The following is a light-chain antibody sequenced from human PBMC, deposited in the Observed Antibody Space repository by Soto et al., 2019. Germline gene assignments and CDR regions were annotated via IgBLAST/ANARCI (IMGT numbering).Light chain of an antibody. Sequence: DIQMTQSPSSLSASVGDRVIITCRPSQGIGSDLGWYQQKPGKAPKRLIYAASSLHSGVPSRFSGSRSGTEFTLTISSLQPEDFATYYCLQYFNYPPWTFGQGTKVEIK. CDR3: LQYFNYPPWT. CDR1: QGIGSD. CDR2: AAS. V-gene: IGKV1-17*01. J-gene: IGKJ1*01.